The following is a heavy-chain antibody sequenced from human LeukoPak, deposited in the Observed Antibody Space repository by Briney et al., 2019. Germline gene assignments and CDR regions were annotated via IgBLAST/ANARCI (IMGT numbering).Heavy chain of an antibody. CDR1: GFTFSNYA. V-gene: IGHV3-23*01. J-gene: IGHJ4*02. Sequence: GGSLRLSCAASGFTFSNYAMSWVRQAPGKGLEWVSSISGSGGRIYYADSVKGRFTISRDNSKNTLYLQMNSLRAEDTAVYYCAKGGAEWELLYGQGEFDYWGQGTLVTVSS. CDR3: AKGGAEWELLYGQGEFDY. CDR2: ISGSGGRI. D-gene: IGHD1-26*01.